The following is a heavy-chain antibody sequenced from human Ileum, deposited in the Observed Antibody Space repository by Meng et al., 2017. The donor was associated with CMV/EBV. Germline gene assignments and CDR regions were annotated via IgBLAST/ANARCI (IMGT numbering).Heavy chain of an antibody. J-gene: IGHJ4*02. CDR2: INTNTGNP. CDR3: ARRVTTSDY. D-gene: IGHD4-17*01. V-gene: IGHV7-4-1*02. CDR1: GYTFNSYA. Sequence: KVSGKASGYTFNSYAMNWVRQAPGQGLEWMGWINTNTGNPTYAQGFTGRFVFSLDTSVSTAYLQISSLKAEDTAVYYCARRVTTSDYWGQGTLAPSPQ.